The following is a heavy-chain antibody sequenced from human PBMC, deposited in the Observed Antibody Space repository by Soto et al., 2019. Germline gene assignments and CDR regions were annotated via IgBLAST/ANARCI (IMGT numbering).Heavy chain of an antibody. Sequence: GGPLRLSCAASGFTFSSYAMHWVRQAPGKGLEWVAVISYDGSNKYYADSVKGRFTISRDNSKNTLYLQMNSLRAEDTAVYYRARVEWLLLHNAFDIWGQGTMVTVSS. CDR3: ARVEWLLLHNAFDI. J-gene: IGHJ3*02. CDR2: ISYDGSNK. D-gene: IGHD3-22*01. V-gene: IGHV3-30-3*01. CDR1: GFTFSSYA.